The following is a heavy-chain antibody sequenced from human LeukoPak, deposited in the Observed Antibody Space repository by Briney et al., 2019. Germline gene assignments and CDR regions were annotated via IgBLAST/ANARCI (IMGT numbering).Heavy chain of an antibody. CDR2: IYYSGST. Sequence: SETLSLTCTVSGDSISSSSYYWGWIRQPPGKGLEWIGSIYYSGSTYYNPSLKSRVTISVDTSKNQFSLKLSSVTAADTAVYYCAREDSSRALDYWGQGTLVTVSS. CDR3: AREDSSRALDY. J-gene: IGHJ4*02. V-gene: IGHV4-39*07. CDR1: GDSISSSSYY. D-gene: IGHD6-13*01.